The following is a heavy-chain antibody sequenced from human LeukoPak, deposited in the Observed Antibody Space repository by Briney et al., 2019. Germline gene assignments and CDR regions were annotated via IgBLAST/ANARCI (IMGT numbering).Heavy chain of an antibody. CDR3: ARSDTAMVTRQ. Sequence: GGSLRLSCVASGFTFNHYAMSWVRQAPGKGLEWVSSITSPGAGTYYADAVRGRFTISRDNSKNTLYLQMNSLRAEDTAVYYCARSDTAMVTRQWGQGTLVTVSS. J-gene: IGHJ4*02. V-gene: IGHV3-23*01. CDR2: ITSPGAGT. D-gene: IGHD5-18*01. CDR1: GFTFNHYA.